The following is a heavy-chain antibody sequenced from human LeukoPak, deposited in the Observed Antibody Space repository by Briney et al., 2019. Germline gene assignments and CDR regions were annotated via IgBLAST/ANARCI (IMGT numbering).Heavy chain of an antibody. J-gene: IGHJ6*02. CDR3: ARGMTTVVNHYYYGMDV. V-gene: IGHV4-59*01. CDR1: GGSISSYY. CDR2: IYYSGST. Sequence: PSETLSLTCTVSGGSISSYYWSWIRQPPGKGLEWIGYIYYSGSTNYNPSLKSRVTISVDTSKNQFSLKLSSVTAADTAVYYCARGMTTVVNHYYYGMDVWGQGTTVTVSS. D-gene: IGHD4-23*01.